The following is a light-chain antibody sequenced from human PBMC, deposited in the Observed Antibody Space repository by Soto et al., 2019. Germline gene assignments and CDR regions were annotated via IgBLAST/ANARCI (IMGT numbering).Light chain of an antibody. CDR3: QQSGKWPLT. V-gene: IGKV3-11*01. CDR2: HAS. CDR1: QSVSSY. Sequence: EIVLTQSPATLSLSPGERATLSCRASQSVSSYLAWYQQKPGQPPRLLIYHASNRATGIPARFSGSGSGTDFTLTISRLEPEDFAVYYCQQSGKWPLTFGRGTRLEI. J-gene: IGKJ4*01.